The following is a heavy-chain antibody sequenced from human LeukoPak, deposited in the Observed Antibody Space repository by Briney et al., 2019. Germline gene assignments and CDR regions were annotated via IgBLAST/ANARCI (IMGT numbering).Heavy chain of an antibody. V-gene: IGHV4-61*02. CDR3: ARSLQVRGYSGYDLGFDY. CDR2: IYTSGST. Sequence: PSETLSLTCTVSGGSISSGSYYWSWIRQPAGKGLEWIGRIYTSGSTNYNPSLKSRVTISVDTSKNQFSLKLSSVTAADTAVYYCARSLQVRGYSGYDLGFDYWGQGTLVTVSS. CDR1: GGSISSGSYY. J-gene: IGHJ4*02. D-gene: IGHD5-12*01.